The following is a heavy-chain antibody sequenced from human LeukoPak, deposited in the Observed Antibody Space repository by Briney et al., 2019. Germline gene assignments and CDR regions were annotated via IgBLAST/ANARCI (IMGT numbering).Heavy chain of an antibody. CDR1: RFTFSTYS. V-gene: IGHV3-48*01. CDR3: VRNDGDNAFDI. CDR2: ISGTGTDI. D-gene: IGHD4-17*01. Sequence: GGSLRLSCAASRFTFSTYSMNWVRQAPGRGLEWVSYISGTGTDIYYRDSVKGRFTISRDNAKNSLFLHMTNLRAEDMAVYYCVRNDGDNAFDIWGQGTMATVSS. J-gene: IGHJ3*02.